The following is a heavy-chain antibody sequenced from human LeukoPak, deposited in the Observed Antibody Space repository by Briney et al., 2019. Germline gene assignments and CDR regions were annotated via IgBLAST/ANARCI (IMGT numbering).Heavy chain of an antibody. CDR3: ARGHDNRDFNSCFDP. CDR2: ISSNGGST. Sequence: GGSLRLSCAASGFTFSSYAMHWVRQAPGKGLEYVSTISSNGGSTYYANSVNVRFTISRDNSKNTLYLQMGSLRADDMAVYYCARGHDNRDFNSCFDPWGQGTLVTVSS. CDR1: GFTFSSYA. J-gene: IGHJ5*02. V-gene: IGHV3-64*01. D-gene: IGHD4-17*01.